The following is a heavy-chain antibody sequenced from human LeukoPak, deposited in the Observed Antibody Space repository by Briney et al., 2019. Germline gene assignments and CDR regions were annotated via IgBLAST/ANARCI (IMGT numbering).Heavy chain of an antibody. CDR1: GFTFSGSA. CDR3: TRLNYGSGIEDYYYGMDV. D-gene: IGHD3-10*01. J-gene: IGHJ6*02. Sequence: PGGSLRLSCAASGFTFSGSAMHWVRQASGKGLEWVGRIRSKANSYATAYAASVKGRFTISRDDSKNTAYLQMNSLKTEDTAVYYCTRLNYGSGIEDYYYGMDVWGQGTTVTVSS. V-gene: IGHV3-73*01. CDR2: IRSKANSYAT.